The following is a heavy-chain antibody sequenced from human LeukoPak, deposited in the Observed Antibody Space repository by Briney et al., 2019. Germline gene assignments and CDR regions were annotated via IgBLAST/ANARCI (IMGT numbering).Heavy chain of an antibody. CDR1: GCTFTGYY. J-gene: IGHJ4*02. CDR3: ARDLGDAAAHDY. CDR2: INPNSGGT. Sequence: GASVKVSCKASGCTFTGYYMHWVRQAPGQGLEWMGWINPNSGGTNYAQKFQGRVTMTRDMTTSTVYMELSSLRSEDTAVYYCARDLGDAAAHDYWGQGILVTVSS. V-gene: IGHV1-2*02. D-gene: IGHD6-13*01.